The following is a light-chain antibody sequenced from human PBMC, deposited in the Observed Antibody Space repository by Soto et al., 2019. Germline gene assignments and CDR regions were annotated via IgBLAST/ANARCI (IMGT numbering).Light chain of an antibody. CDR3: QKYNSAPRT. Sequence: DIQMTQSPSSLSASVGDRVTITCRASQGISTYLAWYQQKPGKVPKLLIYAASTLQSGVPSRFSGSGSGTDFTLTISSLQPEDVATYYCQKYNSAPRTCGERTKVEIK. CDR2: AAS. CDR1: QGISTY. V-gene: IGKV1-27*01. J-gene: IGKJ1*01.